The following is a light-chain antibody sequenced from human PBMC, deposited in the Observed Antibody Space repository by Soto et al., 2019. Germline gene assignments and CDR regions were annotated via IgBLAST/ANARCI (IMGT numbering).Light chain of an antibody. CDR2: DAS. J-gene: IGKJ1*01. V-gene: IGKV1-5*01. CDR3: HQYNYYRPT. CDR1: QPISTW. Sequence: DIQVTQSLSTLSSSVGDRVTITCRASQPISTWLAWYQEKPGKAPKLLIYDASSLEGGVPSRFSGSGSGTEFTLTISSLQPDDFATYYCHQYNYYRPTFGQGTKVDIK.